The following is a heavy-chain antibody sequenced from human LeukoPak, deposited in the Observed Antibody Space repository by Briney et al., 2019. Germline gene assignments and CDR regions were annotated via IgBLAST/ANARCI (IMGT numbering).Heavy chain of an antibody. CDR2: ISYDGSNK. Sequence: GGTLRLSCAASGFTFSSYGMSWVRQAPGKGLEWVAVISYDGSNKYYTDSVKGRFTISRDNSKNTLYLQLNSLRAEDTAVYYCAGHLGAWRYFDYWGQGTLVTVSS. V-gene: IGHV3-30*03. CDR3: AGHLGAWRYFDY. CDR1: GFTFSSYG. D-gene: IGHD3-3*01. J-gene: IGHJ4*02.